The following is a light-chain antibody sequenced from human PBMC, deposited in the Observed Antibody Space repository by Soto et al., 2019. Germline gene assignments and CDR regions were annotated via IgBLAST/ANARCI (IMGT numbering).Light chain of an antibody. J-gene: IGKJ3*01. Sequence: DIQMTQSPSTLSASVGDRVTITCRASQSISSWLAWYQQKPGKAPKLLIYKASSLESGVPSRFSGSGSGTDFTLTISSLQPEDFATYYCHQSYSTPYTFGPGTKVDIK. V-gene: IGKV1-5*03. CDR3: HQSYSTPYT. CDR2: KAS. CDR1: QSISSW.